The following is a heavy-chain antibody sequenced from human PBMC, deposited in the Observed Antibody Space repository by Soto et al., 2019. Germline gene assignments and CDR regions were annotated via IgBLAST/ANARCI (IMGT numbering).Heavy chain of an antibody. CDR1: GFTFSSYA. V-gene: IGHV3-30-3*01. Sequence: QVQLVESGGGVVQPGRSLRLSCAASGFTFSSYAMHWVRQAPGKGLEWVAVISYDGSNKYYANSVKGRFTISRDNSKNTLYLQMNSLRADDTAVYYCAREIERLLGGWGQGTLVTVSS. J-gene: IGHJ4*02. CDR2: ISYDGSNK. CDR3: AREIERLLGG. D-gene: IGHD3-3*01.